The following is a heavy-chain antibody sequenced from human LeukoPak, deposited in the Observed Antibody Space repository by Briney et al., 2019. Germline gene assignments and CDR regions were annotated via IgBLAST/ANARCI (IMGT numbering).Heavy chain of an antibody. D-gene: IGHD1-26*01. CDR2: ISRSGDTL. CDR1: GFTFRDYY. CDR3: ARLLQRYFDY. V-gene: IGHV3-11*01. Sequence: PGGSLRLSCAASGFTFRDYYMTWIRQAPGKGLEWIAYISRSGDTLYYADSVEGRFTISRDNAKNSLYLQMNSLRAEDTAVYYCARLLQRYFDYWGQGTLVTVSS. J-gene: IGHJ4*02.